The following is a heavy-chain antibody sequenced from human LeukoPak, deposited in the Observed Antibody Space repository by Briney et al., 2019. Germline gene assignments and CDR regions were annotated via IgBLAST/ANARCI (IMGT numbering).Heavy chain of an antibody. CDR1: GFTFSSYA. D-gene: IGHD5-12*01. CDR3: AGLLYSGYGY. Sequence: GGSLRLSCAASGFTFSSYAMNWVRQAPGKGLEWVSTISGRGGITYYADSVKGRFTISRDNSKNTLYLQMNSLRAEDTAVYYCAGLLYSGYGYWGQGTLVTVSS. J-gene: IGHJ4*02. V-gene: IGHV3-23*01. CDR2: ISGRGGIT.